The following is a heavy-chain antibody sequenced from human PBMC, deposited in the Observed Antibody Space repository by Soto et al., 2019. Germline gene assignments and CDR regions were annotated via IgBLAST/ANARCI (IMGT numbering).Heavy chain of an antibody. CDR3: PSSTPEDY. V-gene: IGHV4-34*01. CDR2: INHSGST. Sequence: QVQLQQWGAGLLKPSETLSLTCAVYGGSFSGYYWSWIRQPPGKGLEWIGEINHSGSTNYNPSLKSRVTISVDTSKNQFSLKRSAVTAADTAVYYCPSSTPEDYWGQGTLVTVSS. CDR1: GGSFSGYY. J-gene: IGHJ4*02.